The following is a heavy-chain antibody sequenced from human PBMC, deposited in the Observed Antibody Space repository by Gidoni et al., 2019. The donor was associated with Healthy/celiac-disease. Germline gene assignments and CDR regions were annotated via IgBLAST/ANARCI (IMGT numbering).Heavy chain of an antibody. V-gene: IGHV1-24*01. CDR3: ATGYSSSWYFDY. J-gene: IGHJ4*02. D-gene: IGHD6-13*01. CDR2: FDPEDGET. Sequence: QVQLVQSGAEVKKHGASVKVSCKVSGDTLTELSMHSVRQAPGKGLEWMGGFDPEDGETIYAQKFQGRVTMNEDTSTDTAYMELSSLRSEDTAVYYCATGYSSSWYFDYWGQGTLVTVSS. CDR1: GDTLTELS.